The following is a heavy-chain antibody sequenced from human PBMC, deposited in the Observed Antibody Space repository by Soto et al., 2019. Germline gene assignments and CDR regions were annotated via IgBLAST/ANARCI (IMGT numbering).Heavy chain of an antibody. CDR1: GFTFSSYA. V-gene: IGHV3-23*01. J-gene: IGHJ4*02. CDR2: ISGSGANT. D-gene: IGHD3-10*01. Sequence: EVQLLESGGGLVQPGGSLRLSCAASGFTFSSYAMSWVRQAPGKGLQWVSGISGSGANTYYADFVKGRFTISRDNSKNTLYLQMNSLRAEDTAVYYCAKDLVYFDSGTYSTLDYWGQGTLVTVSS. CDR3: AKDLVYFDSGTYSTLDY.